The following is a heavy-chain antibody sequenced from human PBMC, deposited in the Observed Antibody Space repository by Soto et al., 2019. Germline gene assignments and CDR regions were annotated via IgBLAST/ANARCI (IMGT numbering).Heavy chain of an antibody. CDR2: MNPNSGNT. V-gene: IGHV1-8*01. CDR3: AGGDRNYSYYYCMDV. CDR1: GYTFTSYD. Sequence: QVQLVQSGAEVKKPGASVKVSCKASGYTFTSYDINWVRQATGQGLEWMGWMNPNSGNTGYAQKFQGRVTMTRNTSIRTAYRELSSLRSEDTAVYYCAGGDRNYSYYYCMDVWGKGTPVTVSS. J-gene: IGHJ6*03.